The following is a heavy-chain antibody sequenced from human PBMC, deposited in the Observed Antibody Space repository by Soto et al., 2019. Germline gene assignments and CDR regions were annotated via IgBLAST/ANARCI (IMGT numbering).Heavy chain of an antibody. J-gene: IGHJ6*02. CDR1: GFTFSSYS. D-gene: IGHD2-2*02. CDR2: ISSSSSYI. V-gene: IGHV3-21*01. Sequence: EVQLVESGGGLVKPGGSLRLSCAASGFTFSSYSMNWVRQAPGKGLEWVSSISSSSSYIYYADSVKGRFTISRDNAKNSLYLQMNSLRAEDTAVYYCARRKIVVVPAAIQQYYYYGMDVWGQGTTVTVSS. CDR3: ARRKIVVVPAAIQQYYYYGMDV.